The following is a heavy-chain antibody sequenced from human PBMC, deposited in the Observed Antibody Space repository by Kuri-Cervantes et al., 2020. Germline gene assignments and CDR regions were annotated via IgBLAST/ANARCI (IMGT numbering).Heavy chain of an antibody. CDR2: MNPSTGNT. Sequence: ASVKVSCKASGYTFTSSDINWVRQATGQGLEWMGWMNPSTGNTGYARHFQGRVTMTRNTSISTAYLELSSLISEDTAMYYCARMYSSGWYVWGQGTLVTVSS. J-gene: IGHJ4*02. V-gene: IGHV1-8*01. CDR1: GYTFTSSD. D-gene: IGHD6-19*01. CDR3: ARMYSSGWYV.